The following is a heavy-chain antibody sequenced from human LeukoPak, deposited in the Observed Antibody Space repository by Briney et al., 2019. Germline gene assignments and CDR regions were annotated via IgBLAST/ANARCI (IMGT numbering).Heavy chain of an antibody. J-gene: IGHJ4*02. CDR3: ARFAYGSVDY. CDR1: GGSISSGSYY. CDR2: IYYSGST. Sequence: PSETLSLTCTVSGGSISSGSYYWSWIRQPPGTGLEWIGYIYYSGSTNYNPSLKSRVTISVDTSKNQFSLKLSSVTAADTAVYYCARFAYGSVDYWGQGTLVTVSS. D-gene: IGHD3-10*01. V-gene: IGHV4-61*01.